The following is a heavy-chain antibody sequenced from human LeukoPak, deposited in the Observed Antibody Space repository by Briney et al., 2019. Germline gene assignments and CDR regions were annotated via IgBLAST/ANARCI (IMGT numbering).Heavy chain of an antibody. CDR2: IYYSGST. J-gene: IGHJ3*01. Sequence: SEALSLTCTVSGGSISSSSYYWGWIRQPPGKGLEWIGSIYYSGSTYYNPSLKSRVTISVDTSKNQFSLKLSSVTAADTAVYYCAREGPPYYYDSSGYLVLWGQGTMVTVSS. D-gene: IGHD3-22*01. CDR3: AREGPPYYYDSSGYLVL. V-gene: IGHV4-39*07. CDR1: GGSISSSSYY.